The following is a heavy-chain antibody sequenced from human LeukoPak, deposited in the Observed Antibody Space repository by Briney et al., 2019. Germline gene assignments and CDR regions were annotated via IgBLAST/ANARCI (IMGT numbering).Heavy chain of an antibody. Sequence: GGSLRLSCAASGFTFSSYWMTWVRQAPGKGLEWVGNIKRDGSEKYFVDSVKGRFTISRDNAKNSLYLQMNNLRAEDTAVYYCAAVIDYWGQGTLVTVSS. V-gene: IGHV3-7*01. CDR3: AAVIDY. CDR2: IKRDGSEK. J-gene: IGHJ4*02. CDR1: GFTFSSYW.